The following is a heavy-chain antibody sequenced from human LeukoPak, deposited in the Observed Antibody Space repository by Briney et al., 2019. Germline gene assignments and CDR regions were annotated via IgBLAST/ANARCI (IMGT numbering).Heavy chain of an antibody. CDR2: INPSDSYT. Sequence: GESLKISCKGSGYSFTNYWIGWVRQMPGKGLEWMGRINPSDSYTNYNPPFQGHVTFSVDKSIATAYLQWTTLKASDTAMYYCARGGWLDDYWGQGTLVTVSS. J-gene: IGHJ4*02. D-gene: IGHD6-19*01. CDR3: ARGGWLDDY. V-gene: IGHV5-10-1*01. CDR1: GYSFTNYW.